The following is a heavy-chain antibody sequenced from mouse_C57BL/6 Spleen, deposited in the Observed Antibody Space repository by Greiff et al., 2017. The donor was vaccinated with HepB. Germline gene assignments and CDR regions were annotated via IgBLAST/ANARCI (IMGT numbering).Heavy chain of an antibody. V-gene: IGHV1-80*01. J-gene: IGHJ3*01. CDR1: GYAFSSYW. CDR2: IYPGDGDT. Sequence: QVQLKQSGAELVKPGASVKISCKASGYAFSSYWMNWVKQRPGKGLEWIGQIYPGDGDTKYNGKFKGKATLTADKSSSTAYMQLSSLTSEDSSVYFGATDSSGYGFAYWGQGTLVTVSA. D-gene: IGHD3-2*02. CDR3: ATDSSGYGFAY.